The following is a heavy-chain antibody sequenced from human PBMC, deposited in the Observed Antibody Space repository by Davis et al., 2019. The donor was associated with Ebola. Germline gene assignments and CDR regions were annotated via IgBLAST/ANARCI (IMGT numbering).Heavy chain of an antibody. CDR1: GNTFTSYG. CDR3: ARVARRWFRELLYYYYGMDV. CDR2: ISAYNGNT. J-gene: IGHJ6*04. V-gene: IGHV1-18*01. Sequence: ASVKVSCKASGNTFTSYGISWVRQAPGQGLEWMGWISAYNGNTNYAQKLQGRVTMTTDTSTSTAYMELRSLRSDDTAVYYCARVARRWFRELLYYYYGMDVWGKGTTVTVSS. D-gene: IGHD3-10*01.